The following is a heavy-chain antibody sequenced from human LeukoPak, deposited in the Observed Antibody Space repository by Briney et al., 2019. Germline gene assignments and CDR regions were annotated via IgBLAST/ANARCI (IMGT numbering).Heavy chain of an antibody. CDR1: GFTFSSYA. CDR2: ISGSGGST. V-gene: IGHV3-23*01. CDR3: AKCGYNWNDGSCDY. J-gene: IGHJ4*02. D-gene: IGHD1-20*01. Sequence: GGSLRLSCAASGFTFSSYAMSCVRQAPGKGLEWVSAISGSGGSTYYADSVKGRFTISRDNSKNTLYLQMNSLRAEDTAVYYCAKCGYNWNDGSCDYWGQGTLVTVSS.